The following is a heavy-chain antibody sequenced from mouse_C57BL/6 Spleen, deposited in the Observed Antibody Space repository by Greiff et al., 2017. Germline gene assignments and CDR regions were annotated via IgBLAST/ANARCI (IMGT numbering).Heavy chain of an antibody. V-gene: IGHV1-82*01. CDR2: IYPGDGDT. Sequence: QVQLQQSGPELVKPGASVKLSCKASGYAFSSSWMNWVKQRPGKGLEWIGRIYPGDGDTNYNVKFKGKATLTADKSSSTAYMQLSSLTSEDSAVYFCANCAIDYWGQGTTLTVSS. D-gene: IGHD6-1*01. CDR1: GYAFSSSW. CDR3: ANCAIDY. J-gene: IGHJ2*01.